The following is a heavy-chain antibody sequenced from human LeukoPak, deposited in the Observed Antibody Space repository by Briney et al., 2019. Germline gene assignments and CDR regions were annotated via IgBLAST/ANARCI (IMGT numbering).Heavy chain of an antibody. CDR1: GYTFTGYY. CDR2: INPNSGGT. Sequence: ASVKVSCKASGYTFTGYYMHWVRQAPGQGLEWMGWINPNSGGTNYAQKFQGRVTMTRDTSISTAYMELSRLRSDDTAVYYCASREETYYYDSSGYYSWEFDYWGQGTLVTVSS. D-gene: IGHD3-22*01. V-gene: IGHV1-2*02. J-gene: IGHJ4*02. CDR3: ASREETYYYDSSGYYSWEFDY.